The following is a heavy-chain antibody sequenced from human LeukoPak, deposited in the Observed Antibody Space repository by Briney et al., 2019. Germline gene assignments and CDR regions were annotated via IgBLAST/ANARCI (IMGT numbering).Heavy chain of an antibody. J-gene: IGHJ6*04. CDR3: AELGITMIGGV. Sequence: PGGSLRLSCAASGFTFSSYEMNWVRQAPGKGLEWVSYISSSGSTIYYADSVKGRFTISRENAKNSLYLQMSSLRAEDTAVYYCAELGITMIGGVWGKGTTVTISS. D-gene: IGHD3-10*02. V-gene: IGHV3-48*03. CDR2: ISSSGSTI. CDR1: GFTFSSYE.